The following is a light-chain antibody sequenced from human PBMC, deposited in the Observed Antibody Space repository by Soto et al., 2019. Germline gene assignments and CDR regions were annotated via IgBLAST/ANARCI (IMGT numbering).Light chain of an antibody. Sequence: EMVLTQSPGTLSLSPGERATLFCRASQSISSSYFAWYQQKPGQAPRLLIYGASSRATGIPDRFSGSGSGTDFTLTISRLELEDFAVYYCQHYGRLLTFGPGTKVDIK. CDR2: GAS. V-gene: IGKV3-20*01. CDR1: QSISSSY. J-gene: IGKJ3*01. CDR3: QHYGRLLT.